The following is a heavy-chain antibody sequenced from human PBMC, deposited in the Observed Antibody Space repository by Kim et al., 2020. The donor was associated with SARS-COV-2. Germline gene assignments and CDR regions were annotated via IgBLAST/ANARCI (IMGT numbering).Heavy chain of an antibody. CDR2: IYYSGST. CDR1: GGSISSYY. D-gene: IGHD2-15*01. Sequence: SETLSLTCTVSGGSISSYYWSWIRQPPGKGLEWMGYIYYSGSTNYNPSLKSRVTISSDTSKNHFSLKLITVTAADTTVYYCSRGGRRTCYAYFNYWYQGT. J-gene: IGHJ1*01. V-gene: IGHV4-59*01. CDR3: SRGGRRTCYAYFNY.